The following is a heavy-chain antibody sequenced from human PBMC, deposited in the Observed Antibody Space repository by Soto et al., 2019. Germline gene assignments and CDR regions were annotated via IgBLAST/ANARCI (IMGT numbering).Heavy chain of an antibody. CDR3: ARDSPGYYDSSGYYNSNWFDP. J-gene: IGHJ5*02. V-gene: IGHV1-69*01. D-gene: IGHD3-22*01. CDR2: IIPIFGTA. Sequence: QVQLVQSGAEVKKPGSSVKVSCKASGGTFSSYAISWVRQAPGQGLEWMGGIIPIFGTANYAQKFQGRVTITADESTSTAYMELSSLRSEDTDVYYCARDSPGYYDSSGYYNSNWFDPWGQGTLVTVSS. CDR1: GGTFSSYA.